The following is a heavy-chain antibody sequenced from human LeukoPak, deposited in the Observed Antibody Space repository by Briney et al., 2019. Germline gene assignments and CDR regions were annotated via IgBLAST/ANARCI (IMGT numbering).Heavy chain of an antibody. CDR1: GYTLTELS. Sequence: ASVKVSCKVSGYTLTELSMHWVRQAPGKGREWMGGFDPQAGETIYAQKFQGRVTMTEDTSTDTAYMKLSSLRSEDSAVYYCATGYMNYYCGMDVWGKGTTVTVSS. CDR2: FDPQAGET. D-gene: IGHD1-1*01. J-gene: IGHJ6*04. CDR3: ATGYMNYYCGMDV. V-gene: IGHV1-24*01.